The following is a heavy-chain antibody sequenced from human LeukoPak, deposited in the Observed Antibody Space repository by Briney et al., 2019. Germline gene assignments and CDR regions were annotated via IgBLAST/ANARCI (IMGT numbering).Heavy chain of an antibody. D-gene: IGHD3-22*01. CDR3: ARGGAHYDSSAHY. V-gene: IGHV4-39*07. CDR2: IYYSGST. J-gene: IGHJ4*02. Sequence: PSETLSLTCTVSGGSISSSSYYWGWIRQPPGKGLEWIGSIYYSGSTYYNPSLKSRVTISVDTSKNQFSLKLSSVTAADTAVYYCARGGAHYDSSAHYWGQGTLVTVSS. CDR1: GGSISSSSYY.